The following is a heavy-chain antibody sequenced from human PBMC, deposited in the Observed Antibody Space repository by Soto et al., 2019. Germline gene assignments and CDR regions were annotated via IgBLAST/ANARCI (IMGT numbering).Heavy chain of an antibody. CDR1: GGTFSSYA. CDR2: IIPIFGTA. CDR3: ARGTSFYGDYYYYGMDV. J-gene: IGHJ6*02. Sequence: GASVKVSCKASGGTFSSYAISWVRQAPGQGLEWMGGIIPIFGTANYAQKLQGRVTITADESTSTAYMELSSLRSEDTAVCYCARGTSFYGDYYYYGMDVGGQGPTVTVSS. D-gene: IGHD4-17*01. V-gene: IGHV1-69*13.